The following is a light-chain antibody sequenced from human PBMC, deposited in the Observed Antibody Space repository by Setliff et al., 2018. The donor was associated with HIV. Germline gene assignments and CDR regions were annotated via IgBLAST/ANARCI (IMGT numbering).Light chain of an antibody. J-gene: IGLJ2*01. V-gene: IGLV2-8*01. CDR2: EVN. CDR1: SRDVGGYKY. CDR3: SSFAGNDKPVA. Sequence: LTQPPSASGSRGQSVTISCTGTSRDVGGYKYVSWHQQHPGKAPKVIIYEVNKRPSGVPDRFSGSKSGNTASLTVSGLQAEDEAEYYCSSFAGNDKPVAIGGGTKVTVL.